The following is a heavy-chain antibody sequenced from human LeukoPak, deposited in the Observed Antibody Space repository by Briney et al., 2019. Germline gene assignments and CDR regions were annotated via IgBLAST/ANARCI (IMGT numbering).Heavy chain of an antibody. CDR2: ISSSSTI. D-gene: IGHD6-13*01. CDR3: ARLESGGSSWYSVVDY. Sequence: GGSLRLSCAASGFTFSSYSMNWVRQAPGKGLEWVSYISSSSTIYYADSVKGRFTISRDNAKNSLYLQMNSLRAEDTAVYYCARLESGGSSWYSVVDYWGQGILVTVSS. J-gene: IGHJ4*02. CDR1: GFTFSSYS. V-gene: IGHV3-48*01.